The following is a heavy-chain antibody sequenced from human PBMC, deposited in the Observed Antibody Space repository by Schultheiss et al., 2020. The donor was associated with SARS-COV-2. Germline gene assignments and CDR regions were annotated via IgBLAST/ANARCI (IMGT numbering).Heavy chain of an antibody. J-gene: IGHJ1*01. CDR1: GFTFSSYS. D-gene: IGHD6-13*01. Sequence: SCAASGFTFSSYSMNWVRQAPGKGPEWVSSISSSSSYIYYADSVKGRFTISRDNAKNSLYLQMNSLRAEDTAVYYCARSILGAAAGIPAEYFQHWGQGTLVTVSS. CDR2: ISSSSSYI. V-gene: IGHV3-21*01. CDR3: ARSILGAAAGIPAEYFQH.